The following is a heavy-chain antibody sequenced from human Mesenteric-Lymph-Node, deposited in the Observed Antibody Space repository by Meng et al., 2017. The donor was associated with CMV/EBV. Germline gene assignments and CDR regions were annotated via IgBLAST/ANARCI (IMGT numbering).Heavy chain of an antibody. Sequence: GESLKISRPASRFTFSDYYMSWIRQAPGKGLEWVSYISSTGSAINYADSVKGRFIISRDNSKNSLYLQMNSLRAEDTAVYYCARTLRFLEWYYDSWGQGTLVTVSS. J-gene: IGHJ4*02. CDR3: ARTLRFLEWYYDS. D-gene: IGHD3-3*01. V-gene: IGHV3-11*04. CDR2: ISSTGSAI. CDR1: RFTFSDYY.